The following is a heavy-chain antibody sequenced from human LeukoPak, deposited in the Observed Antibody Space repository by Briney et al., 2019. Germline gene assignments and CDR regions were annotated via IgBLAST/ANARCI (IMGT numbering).Heavy chain of an antibody. CDR3: ARDVFRGWLQLDY. D-gene: IGHD5-24*01. Sequence: PSETLSLTCTVSGGSITGYYWSWIRQPPGKGLEWIGYIYYNGNSDYNPSLKSRVTISVDTSKNQFSLKLSSVTAADTAVYYCARDVFRGWLQLDYWGQGTLVTVSS. J-gene: IGHJ4*02. V-gene: IGHV4-59*12. CDR1: GGSITGYY. CDR2: IYYNGNS.